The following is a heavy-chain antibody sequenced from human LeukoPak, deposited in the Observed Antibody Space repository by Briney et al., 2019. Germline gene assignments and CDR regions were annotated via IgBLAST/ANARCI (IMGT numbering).Heavy chain of an antibody. CDR3: ARVNDYGDYDAFDI. V-gene: IGHV1-46*04. D-gene: IGHD4-17*01. J-gene: IGHJ3*02. Sequence: ASVKVSCKASGYTFTSYYMHWVRQAPGQGLEWMGIINPSGGSTSYADSVKGRFTISRDNAKNTLYLQMNSLRAEDTAVYYCARVNDYGDYDAFDIWGQGTMVTVSS. CDR1: GYTFTSYY. CDR2: INPSGGST.